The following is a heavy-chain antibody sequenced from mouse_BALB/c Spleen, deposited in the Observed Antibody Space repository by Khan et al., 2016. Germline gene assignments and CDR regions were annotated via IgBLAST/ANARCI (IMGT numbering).Heavy chain of an antibody. V-gene: IGHV1-77*01. J-gene: IGHJ4*01. Sequence: VQLQESGTELPRPGASVKLSCKASGYTFTDYYVNWVKQRTGQGLEWIGEIFPGSGSTYYNEKFKGKATLTADTSSSTAYMQLSSLTSEDSADYYCARSYYGYFAMDYWGHGTSVTVSS. D-gene: IGHD1-2*01. CDR2: IFPGSGST. CDR3: ARSYYGYFAMDY. CDR1: GYTFTDYY.